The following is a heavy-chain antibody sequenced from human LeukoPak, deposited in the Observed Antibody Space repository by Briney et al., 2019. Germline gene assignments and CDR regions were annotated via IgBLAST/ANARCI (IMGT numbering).Heavy chain of an antibody. CDR1: GFTFSSYW. V-gene: IGHV3-7*01. CDR3: ARLADYDRSGYFDY. Sequence: GGSLRLSCAASGFTFSSYWMIWVRQAPGKGLEWVANIRQDGSEKYCVASVRGRFSISRDNAKNSLYLQMNSLRGEDSAVYYCARLADYDRSGYFDYWGQGTLVTVSS. D-gene: IGHD3-22*01. J-gene: IGHJ4*02. CDR2: IRQDGSEK.